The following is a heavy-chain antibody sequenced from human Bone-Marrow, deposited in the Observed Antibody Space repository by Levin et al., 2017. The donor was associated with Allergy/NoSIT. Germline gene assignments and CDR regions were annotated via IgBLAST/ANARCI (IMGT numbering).Heavy chain of an antibody. Sequence: GGSLRLSCAASGFILSIYEVNWVRQAPGRGLEWVSYINTGGTPMYADSVKGRFTISRDNAKNSLYLQMNSLRAEDTAVYYCAREEATMSPADAFEIWGQGTMVTVSS. CDR2: INTGGTPM. V-gene: IGHV3-48*03. J-gene: IGHJ3*02. D-gene: IGHD5-12*01. CDR1: GFILSIYE. CDR3: AREEATMSPADAFEI.